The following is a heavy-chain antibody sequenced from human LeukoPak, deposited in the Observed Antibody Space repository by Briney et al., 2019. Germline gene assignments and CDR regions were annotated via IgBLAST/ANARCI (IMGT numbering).Heavy chain of an antibody. D-gene: IGHD1-26*01. CDR3: AREYSGNYGGE. Sequence: ASVKVSCKASGYTFTSYDINWVRQATGQGLEWMGWINPNSGGTNYAQKFQGRVTMTRDTSISTAYMELSSLRSDDTAVYYCAREYSGNYGGEWGQGTLVTVSS. J-gene: IGHJ4*02. V-gene: IGHV1-2*02. CDR2: INPNSGGT. CDR1: GYTFTSYD.